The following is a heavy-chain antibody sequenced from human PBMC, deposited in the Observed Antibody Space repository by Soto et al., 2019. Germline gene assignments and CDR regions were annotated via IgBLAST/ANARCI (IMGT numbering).Heavy chain of an antibody. CDR3: GRAELAIAAVGTDY. CDR1: GYTFTGYG. J-gene: IGHJ4*02. D-gene: IGHD6-13*01. Sequence: ASVKVSCKASGYTFTGYGISWVRPAPGQGLEWMGWISAYNGQTNYAQKLQGRVTMTTGTSTSTAYRALRRRRSDDTDVYFSGRAELAIAAVGTDYWGQGPLVTASS. CDR2: ISAYNGQT. V-gene: IGHV1-18*01.